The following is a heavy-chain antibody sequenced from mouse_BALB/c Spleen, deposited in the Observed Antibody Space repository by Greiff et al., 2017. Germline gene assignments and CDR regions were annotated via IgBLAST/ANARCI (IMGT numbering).Heavy chain of an antibody. Sequence: EVKLMESGAELVKPWASVKLSCTASGFNIKDTYMHWVKQRPEQGLEWIGRIDPANGNTKYDPKFQGKATITADTSSNTAYLQLSSLTSEDTAVYYCARGGTVVATPYWGQGTLVTVSA. V-gene: IGHV14-3*02. D-gene: IGHD1-1*01. CDR3: ARGGTVVATPY. J-gene: IGHJ3*01. CDR2: IDPANGNT. CDR1: GFNIKDTY.